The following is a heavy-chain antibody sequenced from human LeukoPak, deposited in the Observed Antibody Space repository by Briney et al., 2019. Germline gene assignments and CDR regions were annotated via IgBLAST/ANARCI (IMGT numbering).Heavy chain of an antibody. CDR2: INPNSGGP. CDR3: ARQPSFDAIDI. J-gene: IGHJ3*02. V-gene: IGHV1-2*02. D-gene: IGHD2-2*01. Sequence: GASVKVSCKASGYTFTGYYIHWVRQAPGQGPEWMGWINPNSGGPNYAQEFQGRVTMTRDTSISTAYMELSRLRSDDTAVYYCARQPSFDAIDIWGQGTMVTVSS. CDR1: GYTFTGYY.